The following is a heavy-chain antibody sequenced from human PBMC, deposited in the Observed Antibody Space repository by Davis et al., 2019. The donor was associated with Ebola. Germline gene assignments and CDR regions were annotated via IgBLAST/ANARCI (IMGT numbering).Heavy chain of an antibody. V-gene: IGHV1-18*04. Sequence: AASVKVSCKASGYTFTNYGITWVRQAPGQGLEWVGWINPHNGNTNYAQNVQGRVTMTTDTSTSTAYMELRSLRSDDTAVYYCARYITMVRGVSPLDYWGQGTLVTVSS. CDR1: GYTFTNYG. D-gene: IGHD3-10*01. CDR3: ARYITMVRGVSPLDY. CDR2: INPHNGNT. J-gene: IGHJ4*02.